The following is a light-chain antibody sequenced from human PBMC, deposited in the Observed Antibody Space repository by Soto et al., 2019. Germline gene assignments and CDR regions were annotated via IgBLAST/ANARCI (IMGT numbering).Light chain of an antibody. V-gene: IGKV3-15*01. CDR3: QQYSNWPRT. Sequence: EVVMTQSPATLSVSPGERVTLSCRASQSVSSNLAWYQQKPGQAPRLLIFGASTRATGIPARFSGSGSGTEFTLTISSLQSEDFAVYYCQQYSNWPRTFGQWTKVEIK. J-gene: IGKJ1*01. CDR2: GAS. CDR1: QSVSSN.